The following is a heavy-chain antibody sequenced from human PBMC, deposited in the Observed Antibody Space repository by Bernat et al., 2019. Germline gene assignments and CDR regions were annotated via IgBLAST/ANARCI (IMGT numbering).Heavy chain of an antibody. CDR1: GFTFSGYW. J-gene: IGHJ6*02. CDR2: INQDGSEK. CDR3: ARANAMDV. V-gene: IGHV3-7*03. Sequence: EVQLVESGGGLVQPGGSLRLSCAASGFTFSGYWMNWVRQAPGKGLEWVANINQDGSEKYYVGSVGGRFTISRDNAKNSLYLQMNSLRVEDTAVYYCARANAMDVWGQGTTVTVSS.